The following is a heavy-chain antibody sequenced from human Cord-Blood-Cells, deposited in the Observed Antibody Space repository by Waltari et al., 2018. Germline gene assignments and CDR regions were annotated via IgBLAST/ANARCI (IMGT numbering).Heavy chain of an antibody. V-gene: IGHV4-34*01. J-gene: IGHJ1*01. CDR1: GGSFSGYY. CDR2: INHSGST. CDR3: ASYLCYSSSCYPGGYFQH. Sequence: QVQLQQWGAGLLKPSETLSLTCAVYGGSFSGYYWSWIRQPPGKGLEWIGEINHSGSTNYNPSLKSRVTISVDTSKNQFSLKLSSVTAADTAVYYCASYLCYSSSCYPGGYFQHWGQGTLVTVSS. D-gene: IGHD6-13*01.